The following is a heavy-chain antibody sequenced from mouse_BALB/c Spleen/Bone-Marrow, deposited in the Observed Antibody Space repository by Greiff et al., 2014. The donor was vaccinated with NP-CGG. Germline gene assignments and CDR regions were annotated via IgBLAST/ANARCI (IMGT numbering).Heavy chain of an antibody. V-gene: IGHV1-14*01. Sequence: EVQLQQSGPELVKPGASVKMSCKASGYTFTSYVMHWVKQKPGRGLEWIGYINPYNDGTKYNEKFKGKATLTSDKSSSTAYMELSSLTSEDSAVYYCAREGGYYGSLYAMDYWGQGTSVTVSS. CDR1: GYTFTSYV. J-gene: IGHJ4*01. CDR2: INPYNDGT. D-gene: IGHD1-1*01. CDR3: AREGGYYGSLYAMDY.